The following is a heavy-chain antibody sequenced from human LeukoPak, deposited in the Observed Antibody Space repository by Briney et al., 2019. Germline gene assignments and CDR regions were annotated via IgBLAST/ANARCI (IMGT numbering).Heavy chain of an antibody. D-gene: IGHD3-16*02. V-gene: IGHV3-23*01. CDR2: ISGSGGST. Sequence: PGGSLRLSCAASGFTFSSYAMSWVRQAPGKGLEWVSAISGSGGSTSYADSVKGRFTISRDNSKTTLYLQMNSLRAEDTAVYYCAKDPTWGDYVWGSYRYTTSIDYWGQGTLVTVSS. CDR1: GFTFSSYA. J-gene: IGHJ4*02. CDR3: AKDPTWGDYVWGSYRYTTSIDY.